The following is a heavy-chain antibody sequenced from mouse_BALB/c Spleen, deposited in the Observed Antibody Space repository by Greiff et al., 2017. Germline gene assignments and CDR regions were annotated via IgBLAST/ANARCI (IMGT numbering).Heavy chain of an antibody. D-gene: IGHD1-2*01. V-gene: IGHV1-5*01. CDR2: IYPGNSDT. J-gene: IGHJ1*01. CDR1: GYTFTSYW. Sequence: VQLQQSGTVLARPGASVKMSCKASGYTFTSYWMHWVQQRPGQGLEWIGAIYPGNSDTSYNQKFKGKAKLTAVTSTSTAYMELSSLTNEDSAVYYCTRGTAPVLDVWGAGTTVTVSS. CDR3: TRGTAPVLDV.